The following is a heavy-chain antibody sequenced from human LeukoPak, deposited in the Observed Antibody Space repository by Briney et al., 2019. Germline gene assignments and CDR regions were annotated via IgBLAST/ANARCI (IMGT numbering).Heavy chain of an antibody. V-gene: IGHV3-7*01. CDR3: ARGLYQLLDSFDY. Sequence: GGSLRLSCAASGFTFSSYWMSWVRQAPGKGLEWVANIKQDGSEKYYVDSVKGRFTISRDNAKNSLYLQMNSLRAEDTAVYYCARGLYQLLDSFDYWGQGTLVTVSS. CDR2: IKQDGSEK. J-gene: IGHJ4*02. D-gene: IGHD2-2*01. CDR1: GFTFSSYW.